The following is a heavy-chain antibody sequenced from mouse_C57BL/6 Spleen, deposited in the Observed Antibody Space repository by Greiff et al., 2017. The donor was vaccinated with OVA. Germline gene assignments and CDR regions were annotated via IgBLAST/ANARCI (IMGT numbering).Heavy chain of an antibody. J-gene: IGHJ3*01. D-gene: IGHD1-1*01. CDR2: IDPDTGGT. V-gene: IGHV1-15*01. CDR3: RSREYYGSSPAGFAY. CDR1: GYTFTDYE. Sequence: QVQLQQSGAELVRPGASVTLSCKASGYTFTDYEMHWVKQTPVHGLEWIGAIDPDTGGTAYNQKFKGKAILTADKSSSTAYLELRSMTSEDSAVYYCRSREYYGSSPAGFAYWGKGTLVTVSA.